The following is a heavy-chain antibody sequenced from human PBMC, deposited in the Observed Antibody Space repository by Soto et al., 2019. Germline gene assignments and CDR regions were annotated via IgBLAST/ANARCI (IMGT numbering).Heavy chain of an antibody. CDR1: GSTFSSYA. CDR3: AREYSVVTSHYFDY. J-gene: IGHJ4*02. CDR2: IIPIFGTA. Sequence: QVQLVQSGAEVKKPGSSVKVSCKASGSTFSSYAISWVRQAPGQGLEWMGGIIPIFGTANYAQKFQGRVTITADESTSTAYMELSSLRSEDTAVYYCAREYSVVTSHYFDYWGQGTLVTVSS. D-gene: IGHD2-21*02. V-gene: IGHV1-69*01.